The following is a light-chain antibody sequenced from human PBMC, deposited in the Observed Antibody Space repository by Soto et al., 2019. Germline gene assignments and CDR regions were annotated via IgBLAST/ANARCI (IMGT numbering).Light chain of an antibody. J-gene: IGLJ3*02. Sequence: QSVLTQPPSASGTPGQSVTISCSGSSSNIGSKTANWSQQLPGTAPKLLIYSNNRRPSGVPDRFSGSKSGSSASLAISGLQSEDEADYYCSSWDDTLNAWVFGGGTKLTVL. CDR3: SSWDDTLNAWV. CDR1: SSNIGSKT. CDR2: SNN. V-gene: IGLV1-44*01.